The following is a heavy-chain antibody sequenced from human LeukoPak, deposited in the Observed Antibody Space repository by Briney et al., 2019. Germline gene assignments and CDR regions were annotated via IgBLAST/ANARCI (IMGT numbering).Heavy chain of an antibody. D-gene: IGHD4-17*01. CDR3: ARCKNDYGDYNFDY. J-gene: IGHJ4*02. V-gene: IGHV3-21*01. Sequence: NPGGSLRLSCAASGFTFSSYSMNWVRQAPGKGLEWVSSISSSSSYIYYADSVKGRFTISRDNAKNSLYLQMNSLRAEDTAVYYCARCKNDYGDYNFDYWGQGTLVTVSS. CDR2: ISSSSSYI. CDR1: GFTFSSYS.